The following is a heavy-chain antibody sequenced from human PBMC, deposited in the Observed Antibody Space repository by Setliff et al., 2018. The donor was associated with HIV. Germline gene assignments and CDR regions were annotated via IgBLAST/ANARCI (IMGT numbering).Heavy chain of an antibody. CDR3: ARDPDYGDPCGGP. CDR2: IPYDGTNK. CDR1: GFTFSSYG. D-gene: IGHD4-17*01. Sequence: HPGGSLRLSCAASGFTFSSYGMHWVRQAPGKGLEWVAVIPYDGTNKYYADSVKGRFTISRDNSKNTVYLQMNSLRAEDTAVYYCARDPDYGDPCGGPWGQGSLVTVSS. J-gene: IGHJ5*02. V-gene: IGHV3-30*03.